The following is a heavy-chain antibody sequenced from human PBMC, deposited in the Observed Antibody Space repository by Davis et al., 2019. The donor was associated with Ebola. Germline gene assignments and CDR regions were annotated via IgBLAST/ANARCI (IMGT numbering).Heavy chain of an antibody. Sequence: SETLSLTCTVSGGSISSSYWSWIRQPPGKGLEWTGYIYYSESSNYNPSLKSRVTISVDTSKNHFSLKLSSVTAADTAVYYCARDSRWLVPGTYYYYGMDVWGQGTTVTVSS. CDR1: GGSISSSY. CDR3: ARDSRWLVPGTYYYYGMDV. CDR2: IYYSESS. V-gene: IGHV4-59*01. D-gene: IGHD6-19*01. J-gene: IGHJ6*02.